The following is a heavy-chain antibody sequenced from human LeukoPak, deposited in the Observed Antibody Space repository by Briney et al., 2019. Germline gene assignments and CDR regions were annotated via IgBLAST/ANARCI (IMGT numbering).Heavy chain of an antibody. J-gene: IGHJ1*01. Sequence: GGSLRLSCAASGFTFSSYAMSWVRQAPGKGLEWVAVISYDGSSKYYADSVKGRFTISRDNSKNALYLQMNSLRAEDTAVYYCARGQSHPTGWYLKGESLQHWGQGTLVTVSS. CDR3: ARGQSHPTGWYLKGESLQH. D-gene: IGHD6-19*01. CDR2: ISYDGSSK. V-gene: IGHV3-30-3*01. CDR1: GFTFSSYA.